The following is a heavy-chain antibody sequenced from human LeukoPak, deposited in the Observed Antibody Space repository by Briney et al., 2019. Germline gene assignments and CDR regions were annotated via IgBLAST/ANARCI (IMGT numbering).Heavy chain of an antibody. D-gene: IGHD5-12*01. CDR2: INHSAST. Sequence: PSETLSLTCTVSGGSISSSSYYWGWVRQPPGKGLEWIGEINHSASTNYNPSLKSRVTISLDTSKNQFSLKLSSVTAADTAVYYCARVDTVATITSGFARNLRYSSGHYFDSWGQGTLVTVSS. V-gene: IGHV4-39*07. CDR3: ARVDTVATITSGFARNLRYSSGHYFDS. CDR1: GGSISSSSYY. J-gene: IGHJ4*02.